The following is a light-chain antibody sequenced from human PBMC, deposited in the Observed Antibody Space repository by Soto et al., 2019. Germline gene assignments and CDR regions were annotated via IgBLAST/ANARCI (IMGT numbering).Light chain of an antibody. CDR2: DAS. CDR1: QDISNY. CDR3: QQYDNLPRT. Sequence: DIQMTQSPSSLSAYVGDRVTITCQASQDISNYLNWYQQKPGKAPKLLIYDASNLETGVPSRFSGSGSGTDFTFTISSLQPEDIATYYCQQYDNLPRTFGQGTKV. V-gene: IGKV1-33*01. J-gene: IGKJ1*01.